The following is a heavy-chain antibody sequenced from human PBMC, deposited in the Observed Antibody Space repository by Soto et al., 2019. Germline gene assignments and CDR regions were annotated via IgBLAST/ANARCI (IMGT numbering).Heavy chain of an antibody. CDR3: ARSWVFYCSSTSCYAENWFDP. CDR2: MNPNSGNT. CDR1: GYTFTSYD. V-gene: IGHV1-8*01. Sequence: QVQLVQSGAEVKKPGASVKVSCKTSGYTFTSYDINWVRQATGQGLEWMGWMNPNSGNTGYAQKFQGRVTMTRNTSISTAYMELSSLRSEDTAVYYCARSWVFYCSSTSCYAENWFDPWGQGTLVTVSS. J-gene: IGHJ5*02. D-gene: IGHD2-2*01.